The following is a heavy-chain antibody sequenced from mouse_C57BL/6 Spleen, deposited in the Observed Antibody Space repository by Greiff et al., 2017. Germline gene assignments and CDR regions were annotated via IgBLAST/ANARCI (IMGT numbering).Heavy chain of an antibody. CDR3: ARPFYDSYYFDY. D-gene: IGHD2-4*01. V-gene: IGHV5-9*01. CDR1: GFTFSSYT. CDR2: ISGGGGNT. J-gene: IGHJ2*01. Sequence: EVMLVESGGGLVKPGGSLKLSCAASGFTFSSYTMSWVRQTPEQRLEWVATISGGGGNTYYPDSVKGRFTISRDNAKNTLYLQMSSLRSEDTAVYYCARPFYDSYYFDYWGQGTTLTVSS.